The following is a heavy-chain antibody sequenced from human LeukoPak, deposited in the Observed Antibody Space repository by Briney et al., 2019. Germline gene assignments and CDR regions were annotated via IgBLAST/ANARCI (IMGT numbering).Heavy chain of an antibody. Sequence: SSETLSLTCTVSGGSISSYYWSWIRQPPGGGLEWIGYIYYSGSTNYNPSLKRRVTISLDTSKSQFSLKLRPVTAADTAVYYCARSGLDSRYYFGMDVWGQGTTVIVSS. CDR2: IYYSGST. J-gene: IGHJ6*02. D-gene: IGHD5-12*01. CDR1: GGSISSYY. CDR3: ARSGLDSRYYFGMDV. V-gene: IGHV4-59*01.